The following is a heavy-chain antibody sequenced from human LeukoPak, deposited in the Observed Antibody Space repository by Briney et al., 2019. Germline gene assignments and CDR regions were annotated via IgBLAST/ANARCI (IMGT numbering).Heavy chain of an antibody. CDR3: ARSRYYYGSGSPVSYDY. J-gene: IGHJ4*02. CDR2: ISAYNGNT. Sequence: ASVTVSCTASVYTFTIYGISWVRQAPGQGLEWMGWISAYNGNTNYAQKLQGRVTMTTDTSTSTAYMELRSLRSDDTAVYYCARSRYYYGSGSPVSYDYWGQGTLVTVSS. V-gene: IGHV1-18*01. D-gene: IGHD3-10*01. CDR1: VYTFTIYG.